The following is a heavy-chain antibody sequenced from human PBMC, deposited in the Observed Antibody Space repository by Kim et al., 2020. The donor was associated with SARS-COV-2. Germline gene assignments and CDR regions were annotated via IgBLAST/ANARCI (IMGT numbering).Heavy chain of an antibody. CDR3: ANGSGRSGMDV. J-gene: IGHJ6*02. CDR2: TYYRSKWYN. Sequence: SQTLSLTCAISGDSVSSINAAWHWIRQSPSRGLEWLGRTYYRSKWYNEYAVSVKSRITINPDTSKNQFSLQLNSVTPEDTAVYYCANGSGRSGMDVWGQGTTVTVSS. D-gene: IGHD2-15*01. V-gene: IGHV6-1*01. CDR1: GDSVSSINAA.